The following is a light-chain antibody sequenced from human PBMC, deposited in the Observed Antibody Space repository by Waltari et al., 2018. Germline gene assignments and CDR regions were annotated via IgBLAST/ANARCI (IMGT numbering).Light chain of an antibody. J-gene: IGKJ1*01. CDR1: QTPLNTDGNVY. Sequence: VVISSLVTLAVTLGQSASVACTSSQTPLNTDGNVYLNWFHQRPGQSPRRLIYQVSKRDSGVPDRFRGSGSHTDFTLTISRVEADDVGVYFCMQGVRPWTFGQGTKVEIK. CDR3: MQGVRPWT. V-gene: IGKV2-30*01. CDR2: QVS.